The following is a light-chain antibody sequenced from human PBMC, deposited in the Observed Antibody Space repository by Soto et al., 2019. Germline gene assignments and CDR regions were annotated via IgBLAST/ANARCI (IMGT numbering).Light chain of an antibody. CDR3: QQSYSTPPGT. J-gene: IGKJ1*01. Sequence: DIQMTQSPSSLSASVGDRVTITCRASQSISSYLNWYQQKPGKAPKLLIYAASSLQSGVPSRFSGSGSGTDFTLTISSPQPEDFATYYCQQSYSTPPGTFGQGTKVEI. CDR2: AAS. CDR1: QSISSY. V-gene: IGKV1-39*01.